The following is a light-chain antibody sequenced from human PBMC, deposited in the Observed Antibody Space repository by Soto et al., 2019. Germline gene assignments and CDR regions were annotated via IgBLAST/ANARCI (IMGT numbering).Light chain of an antibody. CDR3: SSFTSRFTFV. CDR2: EVT. CDR1: RSDVGAYNY. V-gene: IGLV2-14*01. J-gene: IGLJ1*01. Sequence: QSVLTQPASVSGSPGQSIAISCTGTRSDVGAYNYVSWYQQHPGKAPKLMISEVTNRPSGVSDRFSGSKSGNTASLPISGLQAEDEADYYCSSFTSRFTFVFGTGIKLTVL.